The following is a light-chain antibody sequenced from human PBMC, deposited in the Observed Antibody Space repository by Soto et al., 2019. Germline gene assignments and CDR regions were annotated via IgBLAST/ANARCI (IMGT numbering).Light chain of an antibody. J-gene: IGKJ4*01. Sequence: EIVMTQSPATLSVSPGERATLSCRASQSVSSNLAWYQHKPGQAPRLLIYGASTRAAGIPARFSGSGSGTEFTLTITSLESEDFAVYYCQQCNNLPLTFGGGTKVEI. V-gene: IGKV3-15*01. CDR2: GAS. CDR3: QQCNNLPLT. CDR1: QSVSSN.